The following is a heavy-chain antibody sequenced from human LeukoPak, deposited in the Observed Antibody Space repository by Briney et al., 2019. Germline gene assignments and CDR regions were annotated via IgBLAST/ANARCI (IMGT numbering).Heavy chain of an antibody. D-gene: IGHD6-19*01. CDR1: GFTVSSNY. Sequence: GGSLRLSCAASGFTVSSNYMSWVRQAPGKGLEWVSVIYSGGSTYYADSLKGRFTISRDNSKNTLYLQMNSLRAEDTAVYYCARGPTKPYRIAVAGMRFFDAFDIWGQGTMVTVSS. CDR2: IYSGGST. V-gene: IGHV3-66*01. CDR3: ARGPTKPYRIAVAGMRFFDAFDI. J-gene: IGHJ3*02.